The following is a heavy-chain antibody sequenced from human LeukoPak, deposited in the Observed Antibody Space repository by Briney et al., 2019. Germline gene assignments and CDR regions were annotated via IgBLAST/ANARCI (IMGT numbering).Heavy chain of an antibody. J-gene: IGHJ6*03. CDR1: GYTFTGYY. D-gene: IGHD2-2*02. CDR3: ARGRADCSSTSCYKTYYYYYYMDV. V-gene: IGHV1-2*02. Sequence: ASVKVSCKASGYTFTGYYMHWVRQAPGQGLEWMGWINPNSGGTNYAQKFQGRVTMTRDTSISTAYMELSRLRSDDTAVYYCARGRADCSSTSCYKTYYYYYYMDVGGKGTTVTVSS. CDR2: INPNSGGT.